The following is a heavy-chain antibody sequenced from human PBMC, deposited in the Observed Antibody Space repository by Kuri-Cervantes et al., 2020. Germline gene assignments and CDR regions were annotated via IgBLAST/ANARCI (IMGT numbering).Heavy chain of an antibody. CDR2: IHYSGST. V-gene: IGHV4-39*07. CDR1: GGSISSSSYY. CDR3: ARAPRGSGWYRGENWFDP. Sequence: SETLSLTCTVSGGSISSSSYYWGWIRQPPGKGLEWIGSIHYSGSTYYNPSLKSRVTISVDRSKNQFSLKLSSVTAADTAVYYCARAPRGSGWYRGENWFDPWGQGTLVTISS. J-gene: IGHJ5*02. D-gene: IGHD6-19*01.